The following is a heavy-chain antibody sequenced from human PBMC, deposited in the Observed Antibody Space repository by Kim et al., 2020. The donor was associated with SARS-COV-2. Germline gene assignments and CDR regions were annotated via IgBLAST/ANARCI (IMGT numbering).Heavy chain of an antibody. CDR3: AGRWGY. D-gene: IGHD7-27*01. V-gene: IGHV3-30-3*01. CDR2: ISYDGSNK. Sequence: GGSLRLSCAASGFTFSSYAMHWVRQAPGKGLEWVAVISYDGSNKYYADSVKGRFTISRDNSKNTLYLQMNSLRAEDTAVYYCAGRWGYWGQGTLVTVSS. CDR1: GFTFSSYA. J-gene: IGHJ4*02.